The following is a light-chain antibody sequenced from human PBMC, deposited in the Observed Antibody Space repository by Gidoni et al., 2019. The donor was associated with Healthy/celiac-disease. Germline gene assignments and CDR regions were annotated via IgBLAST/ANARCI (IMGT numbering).Light chain of an antibody. V-gene: IGKV3-15*01. CDR3: QQYNNWPYS. Sequence: EIVMTQSPATPSVSPGERATLSCRASQSVSSNLAWYQQKPGQAPRLLSYGASTRATGIPARFSGSGSGTEFTLTISSLQSEDFAVYYCQQYNNWPYSFGQGTKLEIK. J-gene: IGKJ2*03. CDR1: QSVSSN. CDR2: GAS.